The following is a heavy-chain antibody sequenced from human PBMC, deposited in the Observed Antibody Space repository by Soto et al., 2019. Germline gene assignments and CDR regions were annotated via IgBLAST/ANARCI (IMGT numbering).Heavy chain of an antibody. CDR3: ARGVCSSTSCYQDAFDI. CDR1: GGTFSSYA. Sequence: QVQLVQSGAEVKKPGSSVKVSCKASGGTFSSYAISWVRQAPGQGLEWMGGIIPIFGTANYAQKFQGRVTITADESTSKAYRELSSLRSEDSAVYYCARGVCSSTSCYQDAFDIWGQGTMVTVSS. V-gene: IGHV1-69*01. CDR2: IIPIFGTA. J-gene: IGHJ3*02. D-gene: IGHD2-2*01.